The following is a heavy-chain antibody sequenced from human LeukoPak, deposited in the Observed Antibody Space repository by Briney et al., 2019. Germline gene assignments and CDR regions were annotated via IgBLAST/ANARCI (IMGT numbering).Heavy chain of an antibody. CDR2: IFWDGDK. Sequence: GSGPTLVKPTQTLTLPCTCSGFSINTDGVGVGWIRQPPGKALEWLALIFWDGDKRYNPSLKSRLTVAKDTSENQVVLTMTNMDPVDTGTYYCTHSLRRGRCSGGSCYYFDYWGQGALVTVSS. V-gene: IGHV2-5*02. D-gene: IGHD2-15*01. J-gene: IGHJ4*02. CDR3: THSLRRGRCSGGSCYYFDY. CDR1: GFSINTDGVG.